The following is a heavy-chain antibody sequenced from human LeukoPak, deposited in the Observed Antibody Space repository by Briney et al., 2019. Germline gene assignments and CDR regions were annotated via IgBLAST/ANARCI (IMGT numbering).Heavy chain of an antibody. V-gene: IGHV4-39*02. CDR1: GGSVSDTNYY. J-gene: IGHJ1*01. CDR2: IYYSGT. CDR3: AKRYCTSTSCHFLPEE. D-gene: IGHD2-2*01. Sequence: SETLSLTCTVSGGSVSDTNYYWGWIRQPPGKGLEWIGSIYYSGTYYNPSLRSRVTMSVDPSKNHFSLKLTSVTAADTAVYYCAKRYCTSTSCHFLPEEWGQGTLVTVSS.